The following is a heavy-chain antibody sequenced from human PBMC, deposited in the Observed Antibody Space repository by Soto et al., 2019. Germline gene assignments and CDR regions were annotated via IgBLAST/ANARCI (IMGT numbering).Heavy chain of an antibody. V-gene: IGHV3-33*05. CDR3: ARWGTTGGLDV. J-gene: IGHJ4*02. D-gene: IGHD3-16*01. CDR1: GFTFRSYV. CDR2: TSYDGSNN. Sequence: QVQLVESGGGVVQPGTSLRLSCVGSGFTFRSYVIHWVRQAPGKGLEWVALTSYDGSNNFYGDSVKGRFTNSRDHSRNPVELEIDSMRLEDTALYYCARWGTTGGLDVWGQGTLVSVSS.